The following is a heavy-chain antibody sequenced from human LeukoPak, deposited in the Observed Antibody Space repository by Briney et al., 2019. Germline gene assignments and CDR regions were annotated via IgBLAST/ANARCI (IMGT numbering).Heavy chain of an antibody. CDR2: INSDGRST. CDR3: ARNSNGMSN. D-gene: IGHD2-8*01. Sequence: PGGSLRLSCVASGFTFTNYGMMWVRQAPGKGLVWVSYINSDGRSTTYADSVKGRFTISRDNAKNTLYLQMSSLRAEDTAMYYCARNSNGMSNRGQGTLVIVSS. J-gene: IGHJ4*02. CDR1: GFTFTNYG. V-gene: IGHV3-74*01.